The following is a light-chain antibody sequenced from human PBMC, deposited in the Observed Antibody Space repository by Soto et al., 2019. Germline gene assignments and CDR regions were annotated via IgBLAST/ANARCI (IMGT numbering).Light chain of an antibody. Sequence: QSVLTQPRSVSGSPRQSVTISCTGTSSDVGGYNYVSWYQQHPGKAPKLMIYDVSKRPSGVPDRFSGSKSGNTASLTISGLQAEDEADYYCCSYAGSYTLVVFGGGTKLTVL. V-gene: IGLV2-11*01. J-gene: IGLJ2*01. CDR2: DVS. CDR3: CSYAGSYTLVV. CDR1: SSDVGGYNY.